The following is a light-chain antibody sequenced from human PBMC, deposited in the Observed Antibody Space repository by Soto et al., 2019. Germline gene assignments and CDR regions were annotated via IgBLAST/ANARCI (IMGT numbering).Light chain of an antibody. CDR3: AAWDDSLNGPV. Sequence: QPVLTQPPSASGTPGQRVTISCSGSSSNIGSNTVNWYQQLPGTAPKLLIYSNNQRPSGVPDRFSGSKSGTSASLAISGLQSEDEADYDCAAWDDSLNGPVFGGGTKLTVL. CDR1: SSNIGSNT. CDR2: SNN. V-gene: IGLV1-44*01. J-gene: IGLJ3*02.